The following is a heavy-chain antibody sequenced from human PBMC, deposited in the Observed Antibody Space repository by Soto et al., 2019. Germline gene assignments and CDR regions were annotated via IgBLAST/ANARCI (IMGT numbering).Heavy chain of an antibody. Sequence: GASVKVSCKASGGTFSSYAISWVRQATGHGLEWMGWINPNSGNIGYAQKFQGRVTMTRDTAIRTAYMEVSRLRSDDTAVYYCARGRASGSYYLLDYWGQGTLVTVSS. J-gene: IGHJ4*02. CDR2: INPNSGNI. V-gene: IGHV1-8*02. CDR1: GGTFSSYA. CDR3: ARGRASGSYYLLDY. D-gene: IGHD3-10*01.